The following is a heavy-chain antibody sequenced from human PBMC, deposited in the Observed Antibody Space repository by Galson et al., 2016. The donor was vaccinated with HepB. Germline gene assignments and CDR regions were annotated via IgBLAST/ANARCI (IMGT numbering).Heavy chain of an antibody. CDR2: IIPIFDTA. CDR1: GGTFSSYA. CDR3: ARDRATGTTRYFDL. D-gene: IGHD4-17*01. Sequence: SVKVSCKASGGTFSSYAFNWVRQAPGQGLEWMGGIIPIFDTAKYAQKFQGRVTITADESTSTAYMELSSLRSEDTAVYYRARDRATGTTRYFDLWGRGTPVTVSS. V-gene: IGHV1-69*13. J-gene: IGHJ2*01.